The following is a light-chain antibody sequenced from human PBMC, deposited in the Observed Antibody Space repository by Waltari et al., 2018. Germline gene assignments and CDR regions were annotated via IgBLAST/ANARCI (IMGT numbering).Light chain of an antibody. CDR2: KAS. CDR1: QSIGIW. Sequence: DIQMTQSPSTLSASVGDRVSITCRASQSIGIWLAWDQQKPGKAPKLLIYKASNLESGVPSRFSGSGSGTELALTISSLQPEDFATYFCQQYSSYPFTFGPGTKVDVK. CDR3: QQYSSYPFT. J-gene: IGKJ3*01. V-gene: IGKV1-5*03.